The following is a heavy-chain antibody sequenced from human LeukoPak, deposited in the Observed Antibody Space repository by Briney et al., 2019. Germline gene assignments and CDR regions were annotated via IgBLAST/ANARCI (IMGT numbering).Heavy chain of an antibody. CDR1: GGSFRDYY. V-gene: IGHV4-34*01. CDR2: IKDDGST. CDR3: ARAATLIRGISEPFDM. J-gene: IGHJ3*02. Sequence: SETLSLTCAVYGGSFRDYYWSWIRHPPGKCLEWIWDIKDDGSTRHNPSLKSRVIISVDTSKNQFFLKLFSVSAADTAVYYCARAATLIRGISEPFDMWGQGTMVTVSS. D-gene: IGHD3-10*01.